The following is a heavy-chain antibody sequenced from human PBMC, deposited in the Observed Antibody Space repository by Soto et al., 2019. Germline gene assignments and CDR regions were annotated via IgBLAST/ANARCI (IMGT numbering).Heavy chain of an antibody. CDR1: GGSISSGDYY. Sequence: TSETLSLTCTVSGGSISSGDYYWSWIRQPPGKGLEWIGSIYYSGSTYYNPSLKSRVTISVDTSKNQFSLKLNSVTAADTAVYYCASRHGSPYFDYWVQGTLVTVSS. CDR3: ASRHGSPYFDY. CDR2: IYYSGST. D-gene: IGHD6-13*01. V-gene: IGHV4-30-4*01. J-gene: IGHJ4*02.